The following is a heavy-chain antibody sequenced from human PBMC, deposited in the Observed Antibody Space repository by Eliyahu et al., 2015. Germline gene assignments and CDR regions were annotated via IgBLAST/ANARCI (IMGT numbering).Heavy chain of an antibody. CDR2: ISGSGGST. CDR3: ARQSICGGDCVPRYDWYFDL. D-gene: IGHD2-21*01. CDR1: GFTFSSYA. J-gene: IGHJ2*01. V-gene: IGHV3-23*01. Sequence: EVQLLESGGGLVQPGGSLRLSCAASGFTFSSYAXSWVRQAPGKGLEWVSAISGSGGSTYYADSVKGRFTISRDNSKNTLYLQMNSLRAEDTAVYYCARQSICGGDCVPRYDWYFDLWGRGTLVTVSS.